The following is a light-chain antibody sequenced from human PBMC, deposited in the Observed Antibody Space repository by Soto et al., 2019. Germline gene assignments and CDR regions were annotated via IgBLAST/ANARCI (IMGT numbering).Light chain of an antibody. Sequence: ERVITQSPATLSVSPEERATLSCRASQSISSNLAWYQQKPGQAPRLFIYGASSMATAIPPRLSGSGSGTEFTLTISSLQSEDFAVYYCQQYDNWPITFGQGTRLEIK. CDR3: QQYDNWPIT. CDR2: GAS. J-gene: IGKJ5*01. V-gene: IGKV3-15*01. CDR1: QSISSN.